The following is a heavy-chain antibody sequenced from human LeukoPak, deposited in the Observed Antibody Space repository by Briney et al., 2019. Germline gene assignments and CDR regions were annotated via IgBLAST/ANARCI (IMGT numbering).Heavy chain of an antibody. Sequence: GGSLRLSCAASGFTFSSYGLHWVRQAPGKGLEWVAVISYDGSNKYYADSVKGRFTISRDNSKNTLHLQMNSLRAQDTAVYYCMGYGGNSVWGQGTLVTVSS. CDR3: MGYGGNSV. CDR1: GFTFSSYG. D-gene: IGHD4-23*01. J-gene: IGHJ4*02. V-gene: IGHV3-30*03. CDR2: ISYDGSNK.